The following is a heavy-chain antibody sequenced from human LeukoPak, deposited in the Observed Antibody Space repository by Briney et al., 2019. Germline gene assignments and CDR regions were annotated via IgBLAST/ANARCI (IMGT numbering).Heavy chain of an antibody. J-gene: IGHJ6*02. CDR2: IIPILGIA. Sequence: GASVKVSCKASGGTFSSYAISWVRQAPGQGLEWMGRIIPILGIANYAQKFQGRVTITADKSTSTAYMELSSLRSEDTAVYYCARDWSVVVVAASQSAYYYYGMDVWGQGTTVTVSS. D-gene: IGHD2-15*01. CDR3: ARDWSVVVVAASQSAYYYYGMDV. V-gene: IGHV1-69*04. CDR1: GGTFSSYA.